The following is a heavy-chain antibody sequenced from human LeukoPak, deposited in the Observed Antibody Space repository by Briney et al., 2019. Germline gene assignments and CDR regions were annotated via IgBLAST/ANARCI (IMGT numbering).Heavy chain of an antibody. CDR3: AREGGKITFGGVTSFDY. CDR1: GYTFTSYY. CDR2: INPSGGST. Sequence: ASVKVSCKASGYTFTSYYMHWVRQAPGQGLEWMGIINPSGGSTSYAQKFQGRVTMTRDTSTSTVHMELSSLRSEDTAVYYCAREGGKITFGGVTSFDYWGQGTLVTVSS. J-gene: IGHJ4*02. V-gene: IGHV1-46*01. D-gene: IGHD3-16*01.